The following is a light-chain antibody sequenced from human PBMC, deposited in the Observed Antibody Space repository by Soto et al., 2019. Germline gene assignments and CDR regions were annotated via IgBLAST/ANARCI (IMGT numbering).Light chain of an antibody. CDR1: QTITTS. CDR3: QQYDSYSLRT. V-gene: IGKV1-5*03. CDR2: KAS. J-gene: IGKJ1*01. Sequence: DIQMTQSPSTLSASVGDRVTITCRASQTITTSLAWYQQKPGKAPKLLIYKASSLESGVLSRFSGSGSGTEFPLSISSLQPDDFATYYCQQYDSYSLRTFGQGTRVEI.